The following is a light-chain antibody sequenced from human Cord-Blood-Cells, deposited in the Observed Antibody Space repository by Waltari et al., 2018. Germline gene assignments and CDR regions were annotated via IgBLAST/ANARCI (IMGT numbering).Light chain of an antibody. Sequence: QSVLTQPPSASGTPGQRVTISCSGSSSNIGSNYVYWYQQLPGTAPKLLIYRNNQRPSGIPERFSGSNSGNTATLTISGTQAMDEADYYCQAWDSSTVVFGGGTKLTVL. CDR2: RNN. CDR1: SSNIGSNY. J-gene: IGLJ2*01. V-gene: IGLV1-47*01. CDR3: QAWDSSTVV.